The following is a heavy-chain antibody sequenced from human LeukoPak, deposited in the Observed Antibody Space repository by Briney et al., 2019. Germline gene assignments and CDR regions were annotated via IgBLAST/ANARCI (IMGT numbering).Heavy chain of an antibody. D-gene: IGHD1-14*01. CDR2: IYYTGST. CDR1: GGFMSTYY. Sequence: PSETLSLTCTVSGGFMSTYYWTWVRQPPGKGLEWIGFIYYTGSTNYNPSLKSRVTISVDTSKNQFSLKLSSVTAADTAVYYCGGMRITTPTVRTLDYWGQGTLVTVSS. CDR3: GGMRITTPTVRTLDY. J-gene: IGHJ4*02. V-gene: IGHV4-59*01.